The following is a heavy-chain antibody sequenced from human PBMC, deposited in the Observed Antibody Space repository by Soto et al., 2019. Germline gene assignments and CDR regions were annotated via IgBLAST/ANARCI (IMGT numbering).Heavy chain of an antibody. Sequence: SVKVSCKASGFTFTSSAVQWVRQARGQRLEWIGWIVVGSGNTNYAQKFQERVTITRDMSTSTAYMELSSLRSEDTAVYYCAAERGAVYVNYYGMDVWGQGTTATVSS. CDR3: AAERGAVYVNYYGMDV. CDR2: IVVGSGNT. V-gene: IGHV1-58*01. D-gene: IGHD2-8*01. CDR1: GFTFTSSA. J-gene: IGHJ6*02.